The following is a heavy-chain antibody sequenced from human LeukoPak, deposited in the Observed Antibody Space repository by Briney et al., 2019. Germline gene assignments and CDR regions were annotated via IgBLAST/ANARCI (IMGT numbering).Heavy chain of an antibody. CDR1: GDTLTNYG. D-gene: IGHD6-13*01. CDR3: ASWSRLAAAGRGFDY. Sequence: ASVKVSCKASGDTLTNYGITWVRHAPGQGLEWMGWISGYNGNTFYAQKLQGRVTMTTDTSTNTAYLELRSLRADDTAVFYCASWSRLAAAGRGFDYWGQGTLVTVSS. CDR2: ISGYNGNT. J-gene: IGHJ4*02. V-gene: IGHV1-18*01.